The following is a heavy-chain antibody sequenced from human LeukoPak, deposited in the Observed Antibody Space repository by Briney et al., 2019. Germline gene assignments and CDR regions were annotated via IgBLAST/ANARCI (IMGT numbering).Heavy chain of an antibody. Sequence: SETLSLTCTVYGGSLSGSYWSWIRQPPGKGLEWIGEINHSGSTNYNPSLKSRVTISVDTSKNQFSLKLSSVTAADTAVYYCAATMVQGVMEFDYWGQGTLVTVSS. J-gene: IGHJ4*02. CDR2: INHSGST. CDR3: AATMVQGVMEFDY. CDR1: GGSLSGSY. V-gene: IGHV4-34*01. D-gene: IGHD3-10*01.